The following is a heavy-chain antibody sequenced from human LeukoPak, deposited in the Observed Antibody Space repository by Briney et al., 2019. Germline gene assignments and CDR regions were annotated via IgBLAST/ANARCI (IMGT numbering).Heavy chain of an antibody. CDR1: GGSISSYY. D-gene: IGHD6-13*01. V-gene: IGHV4-4*07. J-gene: IGHJ4*02. CDR3: ARGRGEKIAAAGLFDY. Sequence: SETLSLTCTVSGGSISSYYWSWIRQPAGKGLEWIGRIYTSGSTNYNPSLKSRVTMSVDTSKNQFSLKLSSVTAADTAVYYCARGRGEKIAAAGLFDYWGQGTLVTVSS. CDR2: IYTSGST.